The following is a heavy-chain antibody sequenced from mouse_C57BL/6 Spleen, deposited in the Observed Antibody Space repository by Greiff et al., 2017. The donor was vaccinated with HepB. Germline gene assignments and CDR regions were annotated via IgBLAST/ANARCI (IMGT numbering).Heavy chain of an antibody. CDR1: GFNIKDYY. V-gene: IGHV14-1*01. CDR3: TTLFTTVVAPYDMDY. D-gene: IGHD1-1*01. CDR2: IDPEDGDT. Sequence: VQLQQSGAELVRPGASVKLSCTASGFNIKDYYMHWVKQRPEQGLVWIGRIDPEDGDTEYAPKFQGKATMTADTSSNTAYLQLSSLTSEDTAVYYCTTLFTTVVAPYDMDYWGQGTSVTVSS. J-gene: IGHJ4*01.